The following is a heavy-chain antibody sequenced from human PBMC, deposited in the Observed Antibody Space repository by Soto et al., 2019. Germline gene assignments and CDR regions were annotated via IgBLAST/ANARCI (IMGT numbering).Heavy chain of an antibody. CDR3: ARDLQLGTGAGY. V-gene: IGHV3-30-3*01. Sequence: QVQLVESGGGVVQPGRSLRLSCAASGFTSSSYAMHWVRQAPGKGLEWVAVISYDGSNKYYADSVKGRFTISRDNSKNTLYLQMNSLRAEDTAVYYCARDLQLGTGAGYWGQGTLVTVSS. CDR2: ISYDGSNK. J-gene: IGHJ4*02. D-gene: IGHD6-13*01. CDR1: GFTSSSYA.